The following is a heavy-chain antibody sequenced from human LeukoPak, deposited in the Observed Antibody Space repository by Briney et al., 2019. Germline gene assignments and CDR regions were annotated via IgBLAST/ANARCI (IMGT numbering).Heavy chain of an antibody. CDR2: INHSGST. CDR3: ARSKAAGTADY. D-gene: IGHD6-13*01. Sequence: SETLSLTCAVYGGSFSGYYWSWIRQPPGKGLEWIGEINHSGSTNYNPSLKSRVTISVDTSKNQFSLKLSSVNAADTAVYYCARSKAAGTADYWGQGTLVTVSS. J-gene: IGHJ4*02. CDR1: GGSFSGYY. V-gene: IGHV4-34*01.